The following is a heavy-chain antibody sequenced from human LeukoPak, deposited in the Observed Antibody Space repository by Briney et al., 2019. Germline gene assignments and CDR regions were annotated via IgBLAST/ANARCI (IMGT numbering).Heavy chain of an antibody. CDR2: VYYSGST. D-gene: IGHD3-10*01. CDR1: GGSSSSYY. CDR3: ARERGRFGVDY. V-gene: IGHV4-59*01. J-gene: IGHJ4*02. Sequence: PSETLSLTCTVSGGSSSSYYWSWIRQPPGKRLEWIGYVYYSGSTNYNPSLKSRVTISVDTSKNQFSLKLSSVTAADTAFYYCARERGRFGVDYWGQGTLVTVSS.